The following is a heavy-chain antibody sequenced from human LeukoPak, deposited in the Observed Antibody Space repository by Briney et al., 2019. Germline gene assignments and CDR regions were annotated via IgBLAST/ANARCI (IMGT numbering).Heavy chain of an antibody. J-gene: IGHJ4*02. CDR3: ARALVGTTAPGY. CDR1: GFTFSSYG. Sequence: GGSLRLSCAASGFTFSSYGMHWVRQAPGKGLEWVAFIRYDGSNKYYADSVKGRFTISRDNSKNTLYLQMNSLRAEDTAVYYCARALVGTTAPGYWGQGTLVTVSS. CDR2: IRYDGSNK. D-gene: IGHD1-26*01. V-gene: IGHV3-30*02.